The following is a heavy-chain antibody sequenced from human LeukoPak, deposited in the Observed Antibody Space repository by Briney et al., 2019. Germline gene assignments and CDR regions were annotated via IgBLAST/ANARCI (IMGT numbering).Heavy chain of an antibody. J-gene: IGHJ6*03. Sequence: PSETLSLTCTLSGGSISSGSYYWSWIRQPAGKGLEWIGRIYTSGSTNYNPSLKSRVTISVDTSKNQFSLKLSSVTAADTAVYYCASGVGYYYYYMDVWGKGPRSPSP. CDR1: GGSISSGSYY. D-gene: IGHD1-26*01. V-gene: IGHV4-61*02. CDR3: ASGVGYYYYYMDV. CDR2: IYTSGST.